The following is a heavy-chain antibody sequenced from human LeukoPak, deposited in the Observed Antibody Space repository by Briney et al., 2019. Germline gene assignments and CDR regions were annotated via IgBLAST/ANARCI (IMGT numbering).Heavy chain of an antibody. CDR3: ARARIRLGGWYAFDY. D-gene: IGHD6-19*01. CDR2: ISYDGTNK. V-gene: IGHV3-30-3*01. Sequence: GGSLRLSCATSGFTFSNYAVSWVRQAPGKGLEWVAVISYDGTNKYYADSVKGRFTISRDTSKNTLFLQMNSLRAEDTAVYYCARARIRLGGWYAFDYWGQGTLVTVSS. CDR1: GFTFSNYA. J-gene: IGHJ4*02.